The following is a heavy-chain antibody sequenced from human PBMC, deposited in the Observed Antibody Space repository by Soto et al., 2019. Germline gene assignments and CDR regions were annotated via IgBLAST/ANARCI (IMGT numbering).Heavy chain of an antibody. Sequence: GGSLRLSCAASGFTLSSYAMSWVRQAPGKGLEWVSAISGSGGSTYYADSVKGRFTISRDNSKNTLYLQMNSLRAEDTAVYYCAKDRYYYDSSGYSPDAFDIWGQGTMVTVSS. CDR1: GFTLSSYA. CDR3: AKDRYYYDSSGYSPDAFDI. CDR2: ISGSGGST. D-gene: IGHD3-22*01. J-gene: IGHJ3*02. V-gene: IGHV3-23*01.